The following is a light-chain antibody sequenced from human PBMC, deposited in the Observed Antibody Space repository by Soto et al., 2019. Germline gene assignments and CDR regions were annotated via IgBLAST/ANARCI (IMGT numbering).Light chain of an antibody. Sequence: DIVMTQSPDSLAVSLGERATINCKSSQSVLYSSNNKNYLAWYQQKPGQPPKLLIYWASTRESGVPDRFSGSGSGTDFTLTIRSLQAEDVAVYYCQQYYSTLYTFGQGTKLESK. J-gene: IGKJ2*01. CDR2: WAS. CDR3: QQYYSTLYT. V-gene: IGKV4-1*01. CDR1: QSVLYSSNNKNY.